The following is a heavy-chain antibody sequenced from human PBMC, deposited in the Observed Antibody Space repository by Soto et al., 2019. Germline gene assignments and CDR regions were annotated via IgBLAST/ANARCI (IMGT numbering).Heavy chain of an antibody. Sequence: QVQLQESGPGLVKPSQTLSLTCTVSGGSISSGGYYWSWIRQHPGKGLEWIGYIYYSGSTYYNPSLKSRVNISVDTSKTKFSLKLSSVTAADTAVYYCARSSTSANYFDYWGQGTLVTVSS. D-gene: IGHD2-2*01. CDR1: GGSISSGGYY. V-gene: IGHV4-31*03. CDR2: IYYSGST. J-gene: IGHJ4*02. CDR3: ARSSTSANYFDY.